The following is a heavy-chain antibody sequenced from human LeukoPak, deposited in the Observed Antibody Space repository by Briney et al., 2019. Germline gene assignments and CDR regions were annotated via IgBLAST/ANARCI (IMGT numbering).Heavy chain of an antibody. V-gene: IGHV4-59*10. Sequence: SETLSLTCAVYGGSFSSYYWSWIRQPAGKGLEWIGRIYTSGSTNYNPSLKSRVTMSVDTSRNQFSLNLSSVTAADTAMYYCARDSSNWRQYDCWGQGTLVTVSS. J-gene: IGHJ4*02. CDR3: ARDSSNWRQYDC. D-gene: IGHD3-22*01. CDR1: GGSFSSYY. CDR2: IYTSGST.